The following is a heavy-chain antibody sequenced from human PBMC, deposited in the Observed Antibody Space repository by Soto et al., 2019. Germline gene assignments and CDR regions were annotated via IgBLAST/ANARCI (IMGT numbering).Heavy chain of an antibody. V-gene: IGHV3-73*01. CDR2: IRNRGNNYAT. CDR1: GFSLSVSA. D-gene: IGHD2-15*01. CDR3: TTMNLGPKVVSRRYWLFDL. Sequence: GGSLRLSCGVSGFSLSVSAMHWVRQAPGKGLEWVGRIRNRGNNYATTYAASVRGRFTISRDDSKNMAFLHLTTLKAEDTAIYYCTTMNLGPKVVSRRYWLFDLWGRGALVTVS. J-gene: IGHJ2*01.